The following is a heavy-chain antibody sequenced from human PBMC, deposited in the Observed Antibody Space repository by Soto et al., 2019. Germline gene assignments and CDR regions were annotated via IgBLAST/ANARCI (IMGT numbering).Heavy chain of an antibody. D-gene: IGHD3-3*01. J-gene: IGHJ6*02. Sequence: PGGSLRLSCAASGFTFSSYAMSWVRQAPGKGLEWVSAISGSGGSTYYADSVKGRFTISRDNSKNTLYLQMNSLRAVDTAVYYCAKPGRIDTRSYYDFWSFQDYYYYGMDVWGQGTTVTDSS. V-gene: IGHV3-23*01. CDR2: ISGSGGST. CDR1: GFTFSSYA. CDR3: AKPGRIDTRSYYDFWSFQDYYYYGMDV.